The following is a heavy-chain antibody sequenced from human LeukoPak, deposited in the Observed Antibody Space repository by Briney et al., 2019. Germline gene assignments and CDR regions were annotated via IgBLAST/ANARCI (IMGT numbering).Heavy chain of an antibody. V-gene: IGHV4-59*01. Sequence: SETLSLTCTASGGSISSYYWSWIRQPPGKGLEWIGYIYYSGSTNYNPSLKSRVTISVDTSKNQFSLKLSSVTAADTAVYYCARDSDSRHFQHWGQGTLVTVSS. J-gene: IGHJ1*01. CDR3: ARDSDSRHFQH. D-gene: IGHD3-22*01. CDR2: IYYSGST. CDR1: GGSISSYY.